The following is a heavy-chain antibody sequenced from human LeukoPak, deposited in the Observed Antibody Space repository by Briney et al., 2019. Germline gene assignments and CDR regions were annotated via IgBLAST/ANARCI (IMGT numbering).Heavy chain of an antibody. CDR3: TTVPPLYSSSWYGRYYYYGMDV. Sequence: GGSLRLSCAASGFTFSNAWMSWVRQAPGKGLEWVGRIKSKIDGGTTDYAAPVKGRFTISRDDSKNTLYLQMNSLKTEDTAVYYCTTVPPLYSSSWYGRYYYYGMDVWGKGTTVTVSS. CDR1: GFTFSNAW. V-gene: IGHV3-15*01. J-gene: IGHJ6*04. CDR2: IKSKIDGGTT. D-gene: IGHD6-13*01.